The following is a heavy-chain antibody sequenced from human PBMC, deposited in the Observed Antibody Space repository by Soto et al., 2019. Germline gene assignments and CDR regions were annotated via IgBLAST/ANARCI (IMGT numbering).Heavy chain of an antibody. D-gene: IGHD1-7*01. CDR2: IYYSGST. CDR3: ARLGRITGTYNWFDP. CDR1: GGSISSSSYY. Sequence: NPSETLSLTCTVSGGSISSSSYYWGWIRQPPGKGLEWIGSIYYSGSTYYNPSLKSRVTISVDTSKNQFSLKLSSVTAADTAVYYCARLGRITGTYNWFDPWGQGTLVTVSS. J-gene: IGHJ5*02. V-gene: IGHV4-39*01.